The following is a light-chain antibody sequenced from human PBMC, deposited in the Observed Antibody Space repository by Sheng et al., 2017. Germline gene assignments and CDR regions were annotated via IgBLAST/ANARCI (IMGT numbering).Light chain of an antibody. CDR3: LQHNNYPLT. Sequence: IQMTQSPSSLSASVGDRVTITCRASQGIRNNLGWYQERPGIAPKLLIYAASSLQSGVPSRFSGSRSGTEFTLTISNLQPEDFATYYCLQHNNYPLTFGGGTKVEIK. CDR1: QGIRNN. V-gene: IGKV1-17*02. J-gene: IGKJ4*01. CDR2: AAS.